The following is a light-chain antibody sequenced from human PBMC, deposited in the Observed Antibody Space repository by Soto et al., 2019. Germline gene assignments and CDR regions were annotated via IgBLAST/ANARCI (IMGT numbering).Light chain of an antibody. CDR3: QHYGSSSTWT. Sequence: EIVLTQSPGTLSLSPGERDTLSCRASQSVSSAYLAWYQHKPGQPPTLLIYAASSRVTGVPDSFSGSGSGTDFTLTISRRGLEHFSMYCCQHYGSSSTWTFGQGTNVEIK. J-gene: IGKJ1*01. CDR1: QSVSSAY. V-gene: IGKV3-20*01. CDR2: AAS.